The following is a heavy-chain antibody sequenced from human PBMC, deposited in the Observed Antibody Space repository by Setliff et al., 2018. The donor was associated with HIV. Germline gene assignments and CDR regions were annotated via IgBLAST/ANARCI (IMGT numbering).Heavy chain of an antibody. J-gene: IGHJ6*03. V-gene: IGHV4-34*01. Sequence: SETLSLTCAVYGGSFSGYYWTWIRQPPGKGLEWIGEITHSGSTNNNPSLETRVTISVDTSKNQFSLKLSSVTAADTAVYYCAKGVAGLQYYYYYMDVWGKGTTVTVSS. D-gene: IGHD6-19*01. CDR2: ITHSGST. CDR1: GGSFSGYY. CDR3: AKGVAGLQYYYYYMDV.